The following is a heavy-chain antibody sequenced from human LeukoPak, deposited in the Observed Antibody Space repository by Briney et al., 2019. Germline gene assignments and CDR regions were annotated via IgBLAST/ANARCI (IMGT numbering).Heavy chain of an antibody. CDR3: ARGDLTGTAFDF. D-gene: IGHD7-27*01. CDR1: GFTFSSYA. Sequence: GGSLRLSCAASGFTFSSYAMSWVRQAPGKGLEWVSAISGSGGSTYYADSVKGRFTISRDNSRNTMSLQMNSLRAEDTALYYCARGDLTGTAFDFWGQGTLVTVSS. J-gene: IGHJ4*02. CDR2: ISGSGGST. V-gene: IGHV3-23*01.